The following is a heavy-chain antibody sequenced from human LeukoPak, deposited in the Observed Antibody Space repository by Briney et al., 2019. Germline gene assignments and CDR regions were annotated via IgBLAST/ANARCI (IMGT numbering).Heavy chain of an antibody. CDR2: ISAYIGNT. CDR1: GDTFTSDG. J-gene: IGHJ4*02. Sequence: ASVKLSCKASGDTFTSDGISCVRQAPGQGLEWMGWISAYIGNTNYAQKLQGRVTMTTDTSTSTAYMELRSLRSDDTAVYYCAREYGDYVWGSYFSLGYYFDYWGQGPLVTVSS. V-gene: IGHV1-18*01. CDR3: AREYGDYVWGSYFSLGYYFDY. D-gene: IGHD3-16*01.